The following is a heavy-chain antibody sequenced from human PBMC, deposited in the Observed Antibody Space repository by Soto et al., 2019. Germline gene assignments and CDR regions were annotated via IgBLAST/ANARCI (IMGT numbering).Heavy chain of an antibody. CDR2: TAYTGNH. V-gene: IGHV4-59*01. CDR3: ARDMHAAFTQYFDP. Sequence: SETLSLTCVVSGVSITAYHWSGIRQVPGEGLEWIAYTAYTGNHNYNPSLKSRVTISMDKSKNQVSLKLPSVNEADTAVYYCARDMHAAFTQYFDPWGQGTLVTVSS. J-gene: IGHJ5*02. CDR1: GVSITAYH. D-gene: IGHD2-2*01.